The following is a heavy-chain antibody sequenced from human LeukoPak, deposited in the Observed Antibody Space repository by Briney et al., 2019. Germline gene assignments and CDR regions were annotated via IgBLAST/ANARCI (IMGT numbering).Heavy chain of an antibody. CDR2: ISDSGYTT. J-gene: IGHJ4*02. CDR1: GFTFSTYA. CDR3: AKRSSAMCFDY. D-gene: IGHD6-6*01. V-gene: IGHV3-23*01. Sequence: GGSLRLSCAASGFTFSTYAMNWVRQAPGKGLEWVSTISDSGYTTYYADSVKGRFTISRDNSKNTLSLQINGLRAEDTAVYYCAKRSSAMCFDYWGQGTLVTVSS.